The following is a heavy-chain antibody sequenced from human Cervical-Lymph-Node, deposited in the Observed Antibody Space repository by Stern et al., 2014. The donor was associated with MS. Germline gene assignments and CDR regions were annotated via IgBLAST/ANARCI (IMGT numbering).Heavy chain of an antibody. D-gene: IGHD1-26*01. Sequence: VQLVQSGPGLVKPSQTLSLTCTVSGGSISSSGYYWSWIRQPADKGLEWIGRIHDSGSTYYNPSLKSRVTISMDPAKNPFSLHLPSVTAADTAVYYCATTRWDLFTWNWFDPWGQGTLVTVSS. V-gene: IGHV4-61*02. CDR2: IHDSGST. CDR1: GGSISSSGYY. CDR3: ATTRWDLFTWNWFDP. J-gene: IGHJ5*02.